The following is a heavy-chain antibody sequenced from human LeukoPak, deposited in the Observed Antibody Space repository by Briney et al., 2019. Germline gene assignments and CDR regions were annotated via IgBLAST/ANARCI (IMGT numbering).Heavy chain of an antibody. J-gene: IGHJ4*02. D-gene: IGHD2-21*01. V-gene: IGHV3-30*02. Sequence: SGGSLRLSCAASGFTFSSFGMHWVRQAPGNRLEWVAFIRYDGSNKKYAEAVTGRFTISRDNSKNTLYLQMSSLRAEDTAVYYCAKRRGEDYLDYWGQGTLVTVSS. CDR3: AKRRGEDYLDY. CDR2: IRYDGSNK. CDR1: GFTFSSFG.